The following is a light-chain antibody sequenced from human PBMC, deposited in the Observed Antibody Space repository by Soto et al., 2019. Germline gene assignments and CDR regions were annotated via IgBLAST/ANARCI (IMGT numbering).Light chain of an antibody. CDR3: EQYYLYAT. V-gene: IGKV1-5*03. J-gene: IGKJ1*01. Sequence: DIQMTQSPSTLSASVGDRVTITCRASQTISNYLTWYQQRPGKAPKLLIYRSSILQNGVPSRFSGSGSGTELTLTISSLQPDDFATYYCEQYYLYATFGQGTRV. CDR1: QTISNY. CDR2: RSS.